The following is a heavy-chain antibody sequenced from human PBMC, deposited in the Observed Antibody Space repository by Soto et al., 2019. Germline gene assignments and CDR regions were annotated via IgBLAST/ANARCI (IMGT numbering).Heavy chain of an antibody. Sequence: DVQLLESGGDLVQPGGSLRLSCAASGFTFSTYAMSWVRQAPGKGLEWVSGLYGNGGGITYADSVKGRFTISRDNSNNMLYLQMHSLRAEDTAVYYCAKDRQPDGLWPFDHWGQGTLVTVSS. CDR1: GFTFSTYA. V-gene: IGHV3-23*01. CDR2: LYGNGGGI. CDR3: AKDRQPDGLWPFDH. J-gene: IGHJ4*02. D-gene: IGHD2-8*01.